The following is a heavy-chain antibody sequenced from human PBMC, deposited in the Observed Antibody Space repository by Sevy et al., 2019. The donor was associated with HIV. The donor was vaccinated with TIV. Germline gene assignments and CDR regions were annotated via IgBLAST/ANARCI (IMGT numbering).Heavy chain of an antibody. CDR1: EFTFNNYA. V-gene: IGHV3-23*01. J-gene: IGHJ4*02. CDR2: ISADGTYT. Sequence: GGSLRLSCAASEFTFNNYAMNWVRRAPGKGLEWISAISADGTYTYHADSVQRRFTSSRDNSKSTVYLQMDSLRADDTSFYYGTKGAGGQWNSDYFDYWGQGVLVTVSS. CDR3: TKGAGGQWNSDYFDY. D-gene: IGHD1-7*01.